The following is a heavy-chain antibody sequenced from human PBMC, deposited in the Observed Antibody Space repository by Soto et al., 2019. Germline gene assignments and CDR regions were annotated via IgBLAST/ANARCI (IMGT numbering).Heavy chain of an antibody. D-gene: IGHD2-8*01. Sequence: QVQLVQSGAEVKKPGSSVKVSCKASGGTFSSYAISWVRQAPGQGLEWMGGIIPIFGTANSAQKFQGRVTIAADESTRTAYMNMSMLRSEYTAVYCGALMRRYYGMDVWGQGTTVTVSS. CDR3: ALMRRYYGMDV. V-gene: IGHV1-69*01. CDR1: GGTFSSYA. J-gene: IGHJ6*02. CDR2: IIPIFGTA.